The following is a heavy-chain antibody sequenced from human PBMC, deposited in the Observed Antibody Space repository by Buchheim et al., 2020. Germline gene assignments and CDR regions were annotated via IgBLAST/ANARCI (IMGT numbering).Heavy chain of an antibody. J-gene: IGHJ6*02. CDR3: AKDDNDYGMDV. CDR1: GFTFSSYG. Sequence: QVQLVESGGGVVQPGRSLRLSCAASGFTFSSYGMHWVRQAPGKGLEWVAGISYDGSNKYYADSVKGRFTISRDNSKNTLYLQMNSLRAEDTAVYYCAKDDNDYGMDVWGQGTT. D-gene: IGHD1-1*01. CDR2: ISYDGSNK. V-gene: IGHV3-30*18.